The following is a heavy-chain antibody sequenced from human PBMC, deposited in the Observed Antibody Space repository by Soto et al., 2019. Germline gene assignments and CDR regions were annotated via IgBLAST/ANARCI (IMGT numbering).Heavy chain of an antibody. D-gene: IGHD3-16*02. CDR3: ARASLYDYVWGSYRENHFDD. V-gene: IGHV4-59*01. CDR1: GGSISSYY. CDR2: IYYSGST. J-gene: IGHJ4*02. Sequence: SETLSLTCTVSGGSISSYYWSWIRQPPGKGLEWIGYIYYSGSTNYNPSLKSRVTISVDTSKNQFSLKLSSVTAADTAVYYCARASLYDYVWGSYRENHFDDWGQGTLVTVSS.